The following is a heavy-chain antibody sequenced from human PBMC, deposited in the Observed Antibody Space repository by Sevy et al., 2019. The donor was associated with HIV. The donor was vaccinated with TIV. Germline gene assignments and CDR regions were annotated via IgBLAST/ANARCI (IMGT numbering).Heavy chain of an antibody. CDR1: GFMFNSYN. V-gene: IGHV3-48*01. CDR2: INSGSGAI. Sequence: GGSLRLSCTASGFMFNSYNMNWVRQAPGTGLEWLSYINSGSGAISYADSVKGRFTISRDNAKNSLYLQMNSLRAEDKGVYYCVRTVSGTFRYDEYWGQGPLVIVSS. J-gene: IGHJ4*02. CDR3: VRTVSGTFRYDEY. D-gene: IGHD3-16*02.